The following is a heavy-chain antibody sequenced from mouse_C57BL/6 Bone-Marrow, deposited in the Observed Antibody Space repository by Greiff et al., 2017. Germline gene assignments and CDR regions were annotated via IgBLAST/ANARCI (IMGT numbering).Heavy chain of an antibody. CDR3: ASPQYYGSRYAMDY. CDR2: IDPNRGGT. D-gene: IGHD1-1*01. J-gene: IGHJ4*01. V-gene: IGHV1-72*01. CDR1: GYTFTSYW. Sequence: QVQLQQPGAELVKPGASVKLSCKASGYTFTSYWLHWVKQRPGRGLEWIGRIDPNRGGTKYNEKFKSKATLTVDKPSSKAYMQLSSLTSEDSAVYYCASPQYYGSRYAMDYWGQGTSVTVSS.